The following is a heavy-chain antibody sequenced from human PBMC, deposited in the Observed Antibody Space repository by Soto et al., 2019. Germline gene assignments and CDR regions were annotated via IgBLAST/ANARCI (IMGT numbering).Heavy chain of an antibody. J-gene: IGHJ3*02. CDR2: FDPEDGET. CDR1: GYTLTELS. Sequence: QVQLVQSGAEVQKPGASVKVSCKVSGYTLTELSMHWVRQAPGKGLEWMGGFDPEDGETIYAQKFQGRVTMTEDTSTDTAYMELSSLRSEDTAVYYCATGRDFGDYVSISLAFDIWGQGTMVTVSS. D-gene: IGHD4-17*01. V-gene: IGHV1-24*01. CDR3: ATGRDFGDYVSISLAFDI.